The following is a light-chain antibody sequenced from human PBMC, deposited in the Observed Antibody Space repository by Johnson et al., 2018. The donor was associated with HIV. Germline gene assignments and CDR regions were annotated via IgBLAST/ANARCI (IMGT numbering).Light chain of an antibody. CDR1: SSNIGNNY. CDR3: GTWDSSLSAGGANYV. CDR2: DNN. J-gene: IGLJ1*01. V-gene: IGLV1-51*01. Sequence: QPVLTQPPSVSAAPGQKVTISCSGSSSNIGNNYVSWYQQLPGTAPKLLIYDNNKRPSGIPDRSSGSKSGTSATLGITGLQTGVEADYYCGTWDSSLSAGGANYVFGTGTKVTV.